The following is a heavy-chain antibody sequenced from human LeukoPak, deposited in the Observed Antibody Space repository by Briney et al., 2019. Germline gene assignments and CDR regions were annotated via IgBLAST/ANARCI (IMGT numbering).Heavy chain of an antibody. V-gene: IGHV1-18*01. CDR3: ARDWGCSSTSCYTGAFDI. Sequence: ASVKVSCKASGYTFTSYGISWVRQAPGQGLEWMGWISAYNGNTNYAQKLQGRVTMTTDTSTSTAYMELRSLRSDDTAVYYCARDWGCSSTSCYTGAFDIRGQGTMVTVSS. J-gene: IGHJ3*02. CDR2: ISAYNGNT. CDR1: GYTFTSYG. D-gene: IGHD2-2*02.